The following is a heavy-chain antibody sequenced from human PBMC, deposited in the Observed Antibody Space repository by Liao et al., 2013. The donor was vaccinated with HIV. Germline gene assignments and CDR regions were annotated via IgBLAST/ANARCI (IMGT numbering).Heavy chain of an antibody. D-gene: IGHD6-13*01. V-gene: IGHV4-4*07. CDR2: IYTSGRT. J-gene: IGHJ4*02. Sequence: QVQLQESGPGLVKPSETLSLTCTVSGGSISSYYWSWIRQPAGKGLEWIGRIYTSGRTNYNPSLKSRVTMSVDTSKNQFSLKLSSVTAADTAVYYCAREGYGAAAGMGWYDYWGQGTLVTVSS. CDR3: AREGYGAAAGMGWYDY. CDR1: GGSISSYY.